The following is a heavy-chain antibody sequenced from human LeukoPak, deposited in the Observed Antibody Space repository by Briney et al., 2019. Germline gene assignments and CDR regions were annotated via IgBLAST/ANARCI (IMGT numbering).Heavy chain of an antibody. CDR1: GFTFSSYS. Sequence: PGGSLRLSCAASGFTFSSYSMNWVRQAPGKGLEWVSYISSSSSTIYYADSVKGRFTISRDNAKNSLYLQMNSLRAEDTAVYYCARGGSPPRAYYYYYMDVWGKGTTVTVSS. CDR3: ARGGSPPRAYYYYYMDV. J-gene: IGHJ6*03. D-gene: IGHD6-19*01. CDR2: ISSSSSTI. V-gene: IGHV3-48*01.